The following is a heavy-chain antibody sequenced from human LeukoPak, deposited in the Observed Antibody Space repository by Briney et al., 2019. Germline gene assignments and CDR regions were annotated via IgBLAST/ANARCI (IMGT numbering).Heavy chain of an antibody. CDR3: VRGDYGDYTLFDY. D-gene: IGHD4-17*01. Sequence: GGSLRLSCAASGFTVSSNYMSWVRQAPGKGLEWVSVIYSGGSTYYADSVKGRFTISRDNSKNTLYLQMNSLRSEDTAVYYCVRGDYGDYTLFDYWGQGTLVTVSS. J-gene: IGHJ4*02. CDR2: IYSGGST. V-gene: IGHV3-53*01. CDR1: GFTVSSNY.